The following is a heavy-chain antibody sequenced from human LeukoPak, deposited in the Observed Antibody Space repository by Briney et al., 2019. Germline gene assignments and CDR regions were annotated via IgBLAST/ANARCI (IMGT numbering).Heavy chain of an antibody. CDR3: ARGERSSSSWSMNFDY. Sequence: ASVKVSCKASGYTFTGYYMHWVRQDPGQGLEWMGWINPNSGGTNYAQKFQGWVTMTRDTSISTAYMELSRLRSDDTAVYYCARGERSSSSWSMNFDYWGQGALVTVSS. D-gene: IGHD6-13*01. J-gene: IGHJ4*02. V-gene: IGHV1-2*04. CDR1: GYTFTGYY. CDR2: INPNSGGT.